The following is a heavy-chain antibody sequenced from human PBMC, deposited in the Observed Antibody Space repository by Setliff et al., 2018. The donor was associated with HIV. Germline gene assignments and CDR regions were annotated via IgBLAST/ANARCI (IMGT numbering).Heavy chain of an antibody. V-gene: IGHV7-4-1*02. D-gene: IGHD3-3*01. J-gene: IGHJ4*02. Sequence: ASVKVSCKASGYTFTSYGVSWVRQAPGQGLEWMGWINTNTGNPTYAQGFTGRFVFSLDTSVSTAYLQISSVKAEDTAMYYCARDFGRTLDYWGRGTLVTVSS. CDR1: GYTFTSYG. CDR2: INTNTGNP. CDR3: ARDFGRTLDY.